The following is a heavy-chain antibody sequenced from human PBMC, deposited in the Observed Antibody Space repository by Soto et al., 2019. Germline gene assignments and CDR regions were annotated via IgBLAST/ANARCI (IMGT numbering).Heavy chain of an antibody. D-gene: IGHD2-2*01. Sequence: ASVKVSCKASGYTFTGYYMHWVRQAPGQGLEWMGWINPNSGGTSYAQKFQGRVTMTRDTSISTAYMELSRLRSDDTAVYYCARDPLYCSSTSCPWGWFDPWGQGTLVTVSS. CDR2: INPNSGGT. CDR1: GYTFTGYY. V-gene: IGHV1-2*02. J-gene: IGHJ5*02. CDR3: ARDPLYCSSTSCPWGWFDP.